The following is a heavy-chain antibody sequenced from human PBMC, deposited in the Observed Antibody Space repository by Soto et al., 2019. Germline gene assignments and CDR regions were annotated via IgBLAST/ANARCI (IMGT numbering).Heavy chain of an antibody. CDR2: ISGSGGST. Sequence: GGSLRLSCAASGFTFSSYAMSWVRQAPGKGLEWVSAISGSGGSTYYADSVKGRFTISRDNSKNTLYLQMNSLRAEDTAVYYCAKLPTYYYYSSGYYFDYWGQGTLVTVSS. V-gene: IGHV3-23*01. D-gene: IGHD3-22*01. CDR3: AKLPTYYYYSSGYYFDY. CDR1: GFTFSSYA. J-gene: IGHJ4*02.